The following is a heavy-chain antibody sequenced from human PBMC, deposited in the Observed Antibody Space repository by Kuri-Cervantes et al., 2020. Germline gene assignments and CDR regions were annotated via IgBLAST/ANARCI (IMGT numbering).Heavy chain of an antibody. CDR3: ARERGSFYPSLDY. CDR2: ISYDGSNK. Sequence: LTCAASGFTFSSYAMHWVRQAPGKGLEWVAVISYDGSNKYYADSVKGQFTISRDNSKNTLYLQMNSLRAEDTAVYYCARERGSFYPSLDYWGQGTLVTVSS. D-gene: IGHD5/OR15-5a*01. J-gene: IGHJ4*02. CDR1: GFTFSSYA. V-gene: IGHV3-30-3*01.